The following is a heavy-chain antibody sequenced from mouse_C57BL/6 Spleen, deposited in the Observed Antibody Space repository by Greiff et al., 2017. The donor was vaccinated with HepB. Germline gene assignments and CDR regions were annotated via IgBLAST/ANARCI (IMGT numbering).Heavy chain of an antibody. V-gene: IGHV1-52*01. Sequence: QVQLQQPGAELVRPGSSVKLSCKASGYTFTSYWMHWVKQRPIQGLEWIGNIDPSDSETHYNQKFKDKATLTVDKSSSTAYMQLSSLTSEDSAVYYCARSSDYCGSRYGYFDVWGTGTTVTVSS. CDR2: IDPSDSET. J-gene: IGHJ1*03. CDR3: ARSSDYCGSRYGYFDV. D-gene: IGHD1-1*01. CDR1: GYTFTSYW.